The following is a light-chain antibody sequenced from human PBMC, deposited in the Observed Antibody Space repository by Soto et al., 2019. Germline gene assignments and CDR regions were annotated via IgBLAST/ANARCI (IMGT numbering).Light chain of an antibody. V-gene: IGKV1-9*01. CDR3: QQLNSYHLIT. Sequence: DIGLTQSPSLLSGSAGDRVTITWGASQGISSFLAWYQQKPGRAPKLLIYAASTLQSGVPSSFRGSGSATEFTLTISSLQTADFATYYCQQLNSYHLITFGQGTRLEIK. CDR1: QGISSF. J-gene: IGKJ5*01. CDR2: AAS.